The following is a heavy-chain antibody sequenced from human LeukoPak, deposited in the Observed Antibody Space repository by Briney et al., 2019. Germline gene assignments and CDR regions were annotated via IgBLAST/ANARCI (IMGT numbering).Heavy chain of an antibody. V-gene: IGHV3-33*01. J-gene: IGHJ4*02. CDR1: GCTFSTYD. CDR3: ARGGDGDWDFFDY. Sequence: GTSLRLSCAASGCTFSTYDMHWVRQAPGKGLEWVAVIWYDGSNKYYADSVKGRFTISRDNSKNTLYLQMNSLRAEDTAVYYCARGGDGDWDFFDYWGQGTLVTVSS. CDR2: IWYDGSNK. D-gene: IGHD4-17*01.